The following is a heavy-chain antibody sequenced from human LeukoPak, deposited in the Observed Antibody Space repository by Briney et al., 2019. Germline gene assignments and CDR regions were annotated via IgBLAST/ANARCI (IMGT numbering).Heavy chain of an antibody. Sequence: SETLPLTCTVSGDSISSYYWSWIRQPPGRGLEWIGYIYYSGSTNYNPSLKSRVTISVDTSKNQFSLKLSSVTAADTAVYYCARVKSDYSNLFYFYYYMDVWGKGTTVTVSS. J-gene: IGHJ6*03. CDR1: GDSISSYY. CDR2: IYYSGST. V-gene: IGHV4-59*01. D-gene: IGHD4-11*01. CDR3: ARVKSDYSNLFYFYYYMDV.